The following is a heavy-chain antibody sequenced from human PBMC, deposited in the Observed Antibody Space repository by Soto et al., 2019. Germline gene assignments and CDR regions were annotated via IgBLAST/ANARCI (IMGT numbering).Heavy chain of an antibody. CDR3: ARAALYGYDY. CDR2: ISSSSSTR. Sequence: GGSLRLSCAASGFTFSSYGMNWVRQAPGKGLEWVSYISSSSSTRHYADSVKGRFTISRDNAKNSLYLQMNSLRDEDTAVYYCARAALYGYDYWGQGTLVTVSS. J-gene: IGHJ4*02. D-gene: IGHD4-17*01. CDR1: GFTFSSYG. V-gene: IGHV3-48*02.